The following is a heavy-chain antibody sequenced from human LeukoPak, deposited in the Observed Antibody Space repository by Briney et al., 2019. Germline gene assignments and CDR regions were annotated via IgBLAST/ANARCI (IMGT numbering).Heavy chain of an antibody. D-gene: IGHD3-22*01. CDR1: GFTFSDYY. CDR3: ARVRDSGGYYPDY. Sequence: GGSLRLSCAASGFTFSDYYMSWIRQAPGKGLEWVSYISSSSSDTNYADSVKGRFTISRNNAKKSLYVQMNSLSAEDTAVYYSARVRDSGGYYPDYWGQGTLVTISS. V-gene: IGHV3-11*05. CDR2: ISSSSSDT. J-gene: IGHJ4*02.